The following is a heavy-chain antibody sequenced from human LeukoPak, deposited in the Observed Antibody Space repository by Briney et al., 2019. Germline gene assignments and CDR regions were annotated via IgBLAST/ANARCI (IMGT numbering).Heavy chain of an antibody. J-gene: IGHJ4*02. V-gene: IGHV3-74*01. CDR3: ARELVVGY. CDR2: INSVGRTT. D-gene: IGHD1-26*01. CDR1: GFTFIRNW. Sequence: PGGSLRLACAAHGFTFIRNWMSWVRHARGKGLGLDPPINSVGRTTTYAGSVKDRFPLYRDKAKHTLYMQMASLRNEQPFVYYSARELVVGYCGRGTLTTVSS.